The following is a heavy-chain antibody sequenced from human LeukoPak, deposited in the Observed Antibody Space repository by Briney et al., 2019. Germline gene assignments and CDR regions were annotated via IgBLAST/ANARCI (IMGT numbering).Heavy chain of an antibody. Sequence: GGSLRLSCAASGFTVSTNYMTWIRQAPGKGLEWVSYISSSGSTIYYADSVKGRFTISRDNAKNSLYLQMNSLRAEDTAVYYCARVEGAAAGIKSYYFDYWGQGTLVTVSS. CDR3: ARVEGAAAGIKSYYFDY. CDR1: GFTVSTNY. D-gene: IGHD6-13*01. J-gene: IGHJ4*02. V-gene: IGHV3-11*01. CDR2: ISSSGSTI.